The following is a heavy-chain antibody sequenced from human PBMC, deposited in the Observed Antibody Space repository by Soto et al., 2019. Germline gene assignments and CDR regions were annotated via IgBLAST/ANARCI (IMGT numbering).Heavy chain of an antibody. V-gene: IGHV1-24*01. D-gene: IGHD2-2*01. CDR2: FDPEDGET. CDR1: GYTLTELS. CDR3: ATWQYQLLFSDYYYYGMDV. Sequence: QVQLVQSGAEVKKPGASVKVSCKVSGYTLTELSMHWVRQAPGKGLEWMGGFDPEDGETIYAQKFQGRVTMTEDTSTDTAYMELSSLRSEDTAVYYCATWQYQLLFSDYYYYGMDVWGQGTTVTVSS. J-gene: IGHJ6*02.